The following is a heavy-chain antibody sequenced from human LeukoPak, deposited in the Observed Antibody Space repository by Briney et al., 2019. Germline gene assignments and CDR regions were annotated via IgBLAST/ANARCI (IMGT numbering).Heavy chain of an antibody. CDR2: ITSGSSAI. V-gene: IGHV3-48*01. D-gene: IGHD3-16*01. CDR3: ARDGGGDY. CDR1: GFTFSLYS. J-gene: IGHJ4*02. Sequence: GGSLRLSCAASGFTFSLYSMNWVRQAPGKGLEWVSYITSGSSAIYYADSVKGRFTISRDNAKNSLFLQMNSLRAEDTAVYYCARDGGGDYWGQGTLVTVSS.